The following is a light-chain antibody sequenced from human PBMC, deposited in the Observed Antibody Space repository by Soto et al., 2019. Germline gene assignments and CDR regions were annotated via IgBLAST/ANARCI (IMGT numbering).Light chain of an antibody. J-gene: IGKJ5*01. CDR3: QKYNSALIT. CDR1: HVISNY. V-gene: IGKV1-27*01. Sequence: DSQMTPSPSSMPASIGDRVTITCRANHVISNYLAWYQQKPGKVPNLPIYAASTLQSGVPSRFSGSGSGTDFTLSINSLQPEDVATYYCQKYNSALITFGQGTRLEIK. CDR2: AAS.